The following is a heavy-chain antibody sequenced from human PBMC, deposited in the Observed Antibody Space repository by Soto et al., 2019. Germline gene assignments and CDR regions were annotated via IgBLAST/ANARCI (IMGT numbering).Heavy chain of an antibody. CDR2: ISYDENNK. CDR3: GGVGYYGSGRGFYYYYGMDV. CDR1: GFIFSTYG. D-gene: IGHD3-10*01. J-gene: IGHJ6*02. Sequence: QVQLVESGGGVVHPGGSLRLSCAASGFIFSTYGMHWVRQAPGKGLEWVAVISYDENNKYSADSVKGRFTISRDNSKNTLYLQMNSLRAEDTAVYYCGGVGYYGSGRGFYYYYGMDVWGQGTTVTVSS. V-gene: IGHV3-30*03.